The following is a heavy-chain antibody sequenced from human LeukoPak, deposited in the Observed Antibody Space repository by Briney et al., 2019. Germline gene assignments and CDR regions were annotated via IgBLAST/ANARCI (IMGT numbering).Heavy chain of an antibody. D-gene: IGHD6-6*01. Sequence: SETLSLTCTVSGGSISGYAWSWIRQPAGKGLEWIGRIYTSGSTNYNPSLKSRVTMSVDTSKNQFSLKLSSVTAADTAVYYCARDIAARTTENWFDPWGQGTLVTVSS. J-gene: IGHJ5*02. CDR1: GGSISGYA. CDR3: ARDIAARTTENWFDP. V-gene: IGHV4-4*07. CDR2: IYTSGST.